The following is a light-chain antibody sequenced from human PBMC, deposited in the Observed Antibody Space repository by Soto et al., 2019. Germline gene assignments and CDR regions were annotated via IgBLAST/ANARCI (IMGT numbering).Light chain of an antibody. CDR2: GAS. Sequence: EIVMTQSPATLSVSPGERATLSCRASQSVSSNLAWYQQKPGQAPRLLIYGASTRATGIPARFSGSGSGTEFTLTITRLEPEDSAVYFCQHYGFSQWTFGQGTKVEIK. V-gene: IGKV3-15*01. J-gene: IGKJ1*01. CDR3: QHYGFSQWT. CDR1: QSVSSN.